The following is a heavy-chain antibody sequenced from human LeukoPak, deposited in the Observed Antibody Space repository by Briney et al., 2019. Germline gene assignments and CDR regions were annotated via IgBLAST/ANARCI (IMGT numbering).Heavy chain of an antibody. Sequence: ASVKVSCKASGYTFTSYYMHWVRQAPGQGLEWMGWINPNSGGTNYAQKFQGRVTMTRDTSISTAYMELSRLRSDDTAVYYCARPAMSGSYTFDYWGQGTLVTVSS. CDR3: ARPAMSGSYTFDY. CDR1: GYTFTSYY. D-gene: IGHD1-26*01. J-gene: IGHJ4*02. V-gene: IGHV1-2*02. CDR2: INPNSGGT.